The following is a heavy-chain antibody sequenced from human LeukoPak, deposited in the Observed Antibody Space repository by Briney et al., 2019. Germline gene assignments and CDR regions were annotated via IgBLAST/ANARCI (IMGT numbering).Heavy chain of an antibody. Sequence: GSLRLSCAASGFTFSSYAMHWVRQAPGKGLEWVAVISYDGSNKYYADSVKGRFTISRDNSKNTLYLQMNSLRAEDTAVYYCARDGPRMVGATYSFDYWGQGTLVTVSS. CDR1: GFTFSSYA. J-gene: IGHJ4*02. V-gene: IGHV3-30-3*01. D-gene: IGHD1-26*01. CDR3: ARDGPRMVGATYSFDY. CDR2: ISYDGSNK.